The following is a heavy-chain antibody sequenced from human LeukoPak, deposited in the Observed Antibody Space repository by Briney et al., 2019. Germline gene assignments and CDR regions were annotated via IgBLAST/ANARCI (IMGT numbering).Heavy chain of an antibody. Sequence: SETLSLTCAVYGGSFSGYYWSWIRQPPGKGLEWIGYIYYSGSTNYNPSLKSRVTISVDTSKNQFSLKLSSVTAADTAVYYCARAGRVLRFLEWSFYFDYWGQGTLVTVSS. CDR1: GGSFSGYY. J-gene: IGHJ4*02. V-gene: IGHV4-59*01. CDR3: ARAGRVLRFLEWSFYFDY. D-gene: IGHD3-3*01. CDR2: IYYSGST.